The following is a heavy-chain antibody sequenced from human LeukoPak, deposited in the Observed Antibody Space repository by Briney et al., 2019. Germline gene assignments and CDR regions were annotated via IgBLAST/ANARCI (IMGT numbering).Heavy chain of an antibody. CDR2: IYYSGST. V-gene: IGHV4-59*01. D-gene: IGHD3-22*01. CDR1: GGSISSYY. J-gene: IGHJ3*02. Sequence: SETLSLTCTVSGGSISSYYWSWIRQPPGKGLEWIGYIYYSGSTNYNPSLKSRVTISVDTSKNRFSLKLSSVTAADTAVYYCARGGGYHGVMAFDIWGQGTMVTVSS. CDR3: ARGGGYHGVMAFDI.